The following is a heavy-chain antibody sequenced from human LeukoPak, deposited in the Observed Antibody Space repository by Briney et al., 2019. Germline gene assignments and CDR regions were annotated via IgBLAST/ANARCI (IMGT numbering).Heavy chain of an antibody. D-gene: IGHD2-15*01. CDR1: GFTFSSYS. CDR3: AREPGPGYCSGGSCYAD. Sequence: GGSLRLSCAASGFTFSSYSMNWVRQAPGKGLEWVSSISSSSSYIYYADSVKGRFTISRDNAKNLLYLQMNSLRAEDTAVYYCAREPGPGYCSGGSCYADWGQGTLVTVSS. V-gene: IGHV3-21*01. J-gene: IGHJ4*02. CDR2: ISSSSSYI.